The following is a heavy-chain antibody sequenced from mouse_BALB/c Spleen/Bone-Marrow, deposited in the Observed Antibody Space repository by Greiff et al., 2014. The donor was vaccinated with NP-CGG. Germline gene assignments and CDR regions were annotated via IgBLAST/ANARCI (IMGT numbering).Heavy chain of an antibody. Sequence: KLVESGGDLVKPGGSLKLSCAASGFTFSGFGMSWVRQSPDKRLEWVATIGVGGTYTYYPDSVKGRFTISRDNAKNTLYLRMSSLKSEDTAMYYCARPFTTVVATVFAYWGQGTLVTVSA. CDR3: ARPFTTVVATVFAY. CDR2: IGVGGTYT. CDR1: GFTFSGFG. V-gene: IGHV5-6*02. D-gene: IGHD1-1*01. J-gene: IGHJ3*01.